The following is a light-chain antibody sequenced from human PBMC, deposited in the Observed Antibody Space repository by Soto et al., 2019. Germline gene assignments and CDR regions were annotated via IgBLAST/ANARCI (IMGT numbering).Light chain of an antibody. CDR1: QSVSSSY. Sequence: EIVLTQSPGTLSLSPGERATLSCRASQSVSSSYLAWYQQKPGQAPRLLIYDISTRATGIPTRFSGSGPGTEFTLTISSLHSEDFAVYYCQQYNDWPLTLGGGTKVDIK. CDR2: DIS. V-gene: IGKV3D-15*01. J-gene: IGKJ4*01. CDR3: QQYNDWPLT.